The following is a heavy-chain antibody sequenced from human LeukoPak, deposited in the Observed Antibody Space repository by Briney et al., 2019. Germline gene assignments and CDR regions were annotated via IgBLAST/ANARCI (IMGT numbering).Heavy chain of an antibody. Sequence: GGSLRLSCAASGFTFSSNYMSWVRQAPGEGLEWVASIKGDGSENYYVDSVKGRFTISRDNAKNSLYLQMNSLRAEDTAMYYCARLRGGDGSVFRPFDYRGQGTLVTVSS. D-gene: IGHD3-22*01. CDR2: IKGDGSEN. CDR1: GFTFSSNY. CDR3: ARLRGGDGSVFRPFDY. V-gene: IGHV3-7*01. J-gene: IGHJ4*02.